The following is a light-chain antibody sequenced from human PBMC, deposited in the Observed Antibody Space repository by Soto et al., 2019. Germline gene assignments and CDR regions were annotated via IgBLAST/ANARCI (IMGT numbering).Light chain of an antibody. V-gene: IGKV3-20*01. Sequence: LAPGERVTLSCRASQSVSSNFLAWYQQKPGQAPRLLIYGASNRAAGIPDRFSGSGSGTDFTLTISRLEPEDFAAYYCHQYSSSRRTFGQGTKVDIK. CDR2: GAS. CDR1: QSVSSNF. CDR3: HQYSSSRRT. J-gene: IGKJ1*01.